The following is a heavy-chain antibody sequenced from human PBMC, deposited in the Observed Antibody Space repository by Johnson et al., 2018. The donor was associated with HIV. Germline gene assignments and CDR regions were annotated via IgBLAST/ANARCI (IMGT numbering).Heavy chain of an antibody. CDR1: GFTFSNAW. V-gene: IGHV3-7*05. CDR2: IKEDGSEK. D-gene: IGHD2-15*01. Sequence: VQVVESGGGLVQPGGSLRLSCAASGFTFSNAWMSWVRQAPGKGLEWVANIKEDGSEKHYVASVKGRFTISRDNAKNSLYLQMNSLRAEDTALYYCAKDIDCSGGSCSDIWGQGTMVTVSS. CDR3: AKDIDCSGGSCSDI. J-gene: IGHJ3*02.